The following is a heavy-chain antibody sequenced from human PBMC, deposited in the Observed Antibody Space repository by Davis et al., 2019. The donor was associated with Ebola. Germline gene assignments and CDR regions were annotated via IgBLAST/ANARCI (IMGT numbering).Heavy chain of an antibody. Sequence: GGSLRFSCAASGFTFSSYSMNWVRQAPGKGLEWVSYISSSSSTIYYADSVKGRFTISRDNAKNSLYLQMNSLRDEDTAVYYCARNDILTGYLMSYYFDYWGQGTLVTVSS. D-gene: IGHD3-9*01. CDR2: ISSSSSTI. V-gene: IGHV3-48*02. CDR1: GFTFSSYS. J-gene: IGHJ4*02. CDR3: ARNDILTGYLMSYYFDY.